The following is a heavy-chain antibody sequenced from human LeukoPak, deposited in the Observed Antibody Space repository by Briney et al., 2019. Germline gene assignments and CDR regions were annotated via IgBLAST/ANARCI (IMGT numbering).Heavy chain of an antibody. Sequence: GGSLRLSCAASGFTFSSYGMHWVRQAPGKGLEWVAVISYDGSNKYYADSVKGRFTISRDNSKNTLYLQMNSLRAEDTAVYYCARDGGYSSSWYEYYWGQGTLVTVSS. V-gene: IGHV3-30*03. CDR3: ARDGGYSSSWYEYY. J-gene: IGHJ4*02. CDR2: ISYDGSNK. CDR1: GFTFSSYG. D-gene: IGHD6-13*01.